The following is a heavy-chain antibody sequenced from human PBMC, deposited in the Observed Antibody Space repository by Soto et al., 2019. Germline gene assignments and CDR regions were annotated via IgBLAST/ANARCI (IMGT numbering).Heavy chain of an antibody. CDR3: SRSELVRGVVTTIDS. J-gene: IGHJ4*02. Sequence: SETLSLTCTVSGGSISSTSYYWGWIRQPPGKGLEWIGSIYYSGNTYYNSSLKSRVTIFVDRSKNQFSLKLDSVTATDTAVYYCSRSELVRGVVTTIDSWGQGTQVTVSS. CDR1: GGSISSTSYY. D-gene: IGHD3-10*01. V-gene: IGHV4-39*01. CDR2: IYYSGNT.